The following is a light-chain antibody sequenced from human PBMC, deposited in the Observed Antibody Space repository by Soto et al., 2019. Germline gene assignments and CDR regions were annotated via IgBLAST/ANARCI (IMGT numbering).Light chain of an antibody. CDR2: EVS. CDR3: SSYAGSNNLV. Sequence: QSALTQPPSASGSPGQSVTLSCTGTSSDVGGYNYVSWYQQHPGKAPKLMMYEVSKRPSGVPDRFSGSKSGNTASLTVSGLQAEAEADYYCSSYAGSNNLVFGGGTKLTVL. J-gene: IGLJ2*01. V-gene: IGLV2-8*01. CDR1: SSDVGGYNY.